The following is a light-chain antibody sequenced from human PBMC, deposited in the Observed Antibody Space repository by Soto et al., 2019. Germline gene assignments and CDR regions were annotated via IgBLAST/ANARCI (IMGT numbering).Light chain of an antibody. Sequence: EIVMTQSPATLSVSPGERATLSCRASQSVSSNLAWYQQKPGQAPRLHIYGASTRATGIPARFSGSGSGTEFTLTISSLQSEDFAVYYCQQYNNWQWTFGQGTKVEIK. J-gene: IGKJ1*01. CDR1: QSVSSN. CDR3: QQYNNWQWT. CDR2: GAS. V-gene: IGKV3-15*01.